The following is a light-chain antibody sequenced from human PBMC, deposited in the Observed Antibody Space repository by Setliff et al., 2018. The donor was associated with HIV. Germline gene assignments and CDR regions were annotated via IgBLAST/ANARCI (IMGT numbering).Light chain of an antibody. CDR1: TSDVGGYNY. CDR2: EVR. J-gene: IGLJ1*01. V-gene: IGLV2-14*01. Sequence: QSVLTQPASVSGSPGQSITISCTGTTSDVGGYNYVSWYQQHPGKAPKLIIYEVRNRPSGVSNRFSGSKSGNTASLTISGLQAEDEADYYCSSYAISNTLPFGTGTKVTGL. CDR3: SSYAISNTLP.